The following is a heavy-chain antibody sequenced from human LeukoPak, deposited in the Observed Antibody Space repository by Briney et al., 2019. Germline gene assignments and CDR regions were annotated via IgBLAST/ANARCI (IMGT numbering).Heavy chain of an antibody. CDR1: GGSISSYY. CDR3: ARGYSATYGRFDP. V-gene: IGHV4-59*01. J-gene: IGHJ5*02. Sequence: SETLSLTCTVSGGSISSYYWSWIRQPPGRGLEWIGYIYYTGNTNYNPSLKSRVTISVDTSKNQFSLKLTSVTAADTAVYFCARGYSATYGRFDPWGQGTLVTVSS. D-gene: IGHD1-26*01. CDR2: IYYTGNT.